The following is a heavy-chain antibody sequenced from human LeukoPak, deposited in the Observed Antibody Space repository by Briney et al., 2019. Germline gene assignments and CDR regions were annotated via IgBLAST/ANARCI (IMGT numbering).Heavy chain of an antibody. CDR2: INHSGST. CDR1: GGSSSGYY. D-gene: IGHD3-10*01. V-gene: IGHV4-34*01. Sequence: SETLSLTCAVYGGSSSGYYWSWIRQPPGKGLEWIGEINHSGSTNYNPSLKSRVTISVDTSKNQFSLELSSVTAADTAVYYCARVENTMVRGVIITNWGQGTLVTVSS. CDR3: ARVENTMVRGVIITN. J-gene: IGHJ4*02.